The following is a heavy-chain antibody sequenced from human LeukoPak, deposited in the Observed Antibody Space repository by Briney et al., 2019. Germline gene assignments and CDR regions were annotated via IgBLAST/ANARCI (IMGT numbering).Heavy chain of an antibody. CDR2: VNHSGST. D-gene: IGHD6-19*01. CDR1: GGSFSGYY. Sequence: PSETLSLTCAVYGGSFSGYYWSWIRQPPGKGLEWIGEVNHSGSTNYNPSLKSRVTISVDTSKNQFSLRLSSVTAADTAVYYCARVLEGSSGQHWYFDLWGRGTLVTVSS. J-gene: IGHJ2*01. V-gene: IGHV4-34*01. CDR3: ARVLEGSSGQHWYFDL.